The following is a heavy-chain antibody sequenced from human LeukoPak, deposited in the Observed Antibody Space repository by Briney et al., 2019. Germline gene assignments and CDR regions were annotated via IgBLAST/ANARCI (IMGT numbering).Heavy chain of an antibody. CDR1: GFTFSSYS. D-gene: IGHD3-16*02. Sequence: PGGSLRLSCAASGFTFSSYSMNWVRQAPGKGLEWVSYISSSSTIYYADSVKGRFTISRDNAKNSLYLQMNSMRAEDTAVYYCARGFGVIVDFDYWGQGTLVTVSS. CDR2: ISSSSTI. J-gene: IGHJ4*02. CDR3: ARGFGVIVDFDY. V-gene: IGHV3-48*04.